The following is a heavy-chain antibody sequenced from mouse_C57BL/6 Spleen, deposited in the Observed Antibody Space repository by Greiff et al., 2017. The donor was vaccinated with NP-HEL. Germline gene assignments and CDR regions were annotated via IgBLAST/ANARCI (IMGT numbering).Heavy chain of an antibody. Sequence: VQLQQSGPGLVKPSQSLSLTCSVTGYSITSGYYWNWIRQFPGNKLEWMGYISYDGSNNYNPSLKNRISITRDTSKNQFFLKLNSVTTEDTATYYCARDDYDGLYYAMDYWGQGTSVTVSS. D-gene: IGHD2-4*01. CDR2: ISYDGSN. J-gene: IGHJ4*01. V-gene: IGHV3-6*01. CDR3: ARDDYDGLYYAMDY. CDR1: GYSITSGYY.